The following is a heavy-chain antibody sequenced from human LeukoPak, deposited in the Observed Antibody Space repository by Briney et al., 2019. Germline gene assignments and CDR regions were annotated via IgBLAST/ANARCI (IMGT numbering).Heavy chain of an antibody. J-gene: IGHJ4*02. V-gene: IGHV4-39*07. CDR1: GGSINNNHYY. Sequence: SETLSLTCAVSGGSINNNHYYWGWIRQPPGKGLEWIGSIYYSGSTYYNPSLKSRVTISVDTSKNQFSLKLSSVTAADTAVYYCARDYQLWSYYFDYWGQGTLVTVSS. D-gene: IGHD5-18*01. CDR3: ARDYQLWSYYFDY. CDR2: IYYSGST.